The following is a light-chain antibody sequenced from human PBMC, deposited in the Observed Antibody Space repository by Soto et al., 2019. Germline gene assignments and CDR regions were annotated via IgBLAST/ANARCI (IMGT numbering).Light chain of an antibody. CDR1: SSDVGGYNY. CDR3: ISYAGSSNV. CDR2: EVN. J-gene: IGLJ1*01. V-gene: IGLV2-8*01. Sequence: QSVLTQPPSASGSPGQSVAISCTGTSSDVGGYNYVSWYQQHPGKAPKLMIYEVNKRPSGVPDRFSGSKSGNTASLTVSGLQAEDEADYYCISYAGSSNVFGTVTKLTVL.